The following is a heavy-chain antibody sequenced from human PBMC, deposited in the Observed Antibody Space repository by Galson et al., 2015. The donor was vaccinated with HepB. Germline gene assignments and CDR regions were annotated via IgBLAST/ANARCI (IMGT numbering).Heavy chain of an antibody. Sequence: QSGAEVKKPGASVKVSCKASGYTFTGYYMHWVRQAPGQGLEWMGWINPNSGGTNYAQKFQGRVTMTRDTSISTAYMELSRLRSDDTAVYYCATPLDIVPAADAFDIWGQGTMVTVSS. CDR2: INPNSGGT. CDR1: GYTFTGYY. CDR3: ATPLDIVPAADAFDI. D-gene: IGHD2-2*01. V-gene: IGHV1-2*02. J-gene: IGHJ3*02.